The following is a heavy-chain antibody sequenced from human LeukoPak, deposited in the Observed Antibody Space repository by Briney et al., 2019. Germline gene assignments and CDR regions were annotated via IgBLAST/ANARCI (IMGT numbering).Heavy chain of an antibody. CDR1: GGSIDGHY. D-gene: IGHD6-6*01. Sequence: SETLSLTCTVSGGSIDGHYWSWIRQPPGKGLEWIGYIYYIGSTHYNPSLESRVTISLDTSRNQFSLKLKFVTAADTAVYYCARLPSYSSSSFDYWGQGALVTVSS. CDR3: ARLPSYSSSSFDY. CDR2: IYYIGST. V-gene: IGHV4-59*11. J-gene: IGHJ4*02.